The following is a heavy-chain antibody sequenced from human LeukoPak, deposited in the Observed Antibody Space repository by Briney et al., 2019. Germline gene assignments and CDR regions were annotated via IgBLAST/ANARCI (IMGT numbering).Heavy chain of an antibody. CDR3: ARDPVPELDIVVVPAAVL. V-gene: IGHV3-23*01. CDR2: ISGSGGST. J-gene: IGHJ4*02. Sequence: GGSLRLSCAASGFTFSSYAMSWVRQAPGKGLEWVSAISGSGGSTYYADSVKGRFTISRDNAKNSLYLQMNSLRAEDTAVYYCARDPVPELDIVVVPAAVLWGQGTLVTVSS. CDR1: GFTFSSYA. D-gene: IGHD2-2*01.